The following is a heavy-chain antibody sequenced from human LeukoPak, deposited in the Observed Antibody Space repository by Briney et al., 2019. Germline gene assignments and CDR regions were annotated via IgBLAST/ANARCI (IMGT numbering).Heavy chain of an antibody. Sequence: ASVKVSCKASGYTFTNYYMHWVRQAPGEGLEWMGIINPTGGSTSYAQKFQGRVTMTRDTSTSTVYMELSSLRSEDTAVYYCARGSSIVVVTFRGTGHAFDIWGQGTMVTVSS. J-gene: IGHJ3*02. CDR3: ARGSSIVVVTFRGTGHAFDI. V-gene: IGHV1-46*01. CDR2: INPTGGST. CDR1: GYTFTNYY. D-gene: IGHD2-21*02.